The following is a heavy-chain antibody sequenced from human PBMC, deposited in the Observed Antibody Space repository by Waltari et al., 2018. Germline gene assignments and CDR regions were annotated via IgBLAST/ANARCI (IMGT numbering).Heavy chain of an antibody. CDR2: LTYGRSDG. D-gene: IGHD7-27*01. CDR1: GFVFSEIG. V-gene: IGHV3-30*02. CDR3: AKCEAGDRWGA. Sequence: QDQLVQSGGGVVQSGGSLRLSCAASGFVFSEIGIHWVRQAPGKGGEWVAALTYGRSDGHYADSREGRFTVSKDSAKTTMYLQIDSLRLEDTAVYYCAKCEAGDRWGAWGQGARVTVSS. J-gene: IGHJ5*02.